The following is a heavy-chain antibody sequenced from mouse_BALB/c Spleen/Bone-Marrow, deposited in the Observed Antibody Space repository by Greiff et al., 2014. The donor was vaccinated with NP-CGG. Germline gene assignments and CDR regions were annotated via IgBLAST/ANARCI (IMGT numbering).Heavy chain of an antibody. CDR1: GYTFTDYA. J-gene: IGHJ4*01. D-gene: IGHD1-2*01. V-gene: IGHV1S137*01. Sequence: VQLEESGAELVRPGVSVKISCKGSGYTFTDYAMHWVKQSHAKSLEWIGIISTYYGDASYSQKFKGKATMTVDKSSSTAYMDRARLTSEDSAIYYVARGPGFDAMDYWGQGTSVTVSA. CDR3: ARGPGFDAMDY. CDR2: ISTYYGDA.